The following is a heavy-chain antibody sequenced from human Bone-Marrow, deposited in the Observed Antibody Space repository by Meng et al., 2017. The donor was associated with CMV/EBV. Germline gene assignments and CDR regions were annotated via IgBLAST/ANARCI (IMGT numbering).Heavy chain of an antibody. D-gene: IGHD6-13*01. V-gene: IGHV1-69*05. CDR3: ARDELGSIVAAGYYYYGMDV. Sequence: SVKVSCKASGGTFSSYAISWVRQAPGQGLEWMGGIIPIFGTANYAQKFQGRVTITTDESTSTAYMELSSLRSEDTAVYYCARDELGSIVAAGYYYYGMDVCGQGTTVTVSS. CDR2: IIPIFGTA. J-gene: IGHJ6*02. CDR1: GGTFSSYA.